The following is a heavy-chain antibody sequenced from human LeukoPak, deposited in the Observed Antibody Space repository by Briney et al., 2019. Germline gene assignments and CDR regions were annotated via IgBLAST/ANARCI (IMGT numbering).Heavy chain of an antibody. CDR3: ARDPSYGEEYGMDV. V-gene: IGHV3-48*03. J-gene: IGHJ6*02. D-gene: IGHD4-17*01. CDR1: GFTFSSYE. Sequence: PGGSLRLSCAASGFTFSSYEMNWVRQAPGKGLEWVSYISDRGSTKYYADSVKGRFTISRDNAKNSLYLQMSSLRAEDTAVYYCARDPSYGEEYGMDVWGQGTTVTVSS. CDR2: ISDRGSTK.